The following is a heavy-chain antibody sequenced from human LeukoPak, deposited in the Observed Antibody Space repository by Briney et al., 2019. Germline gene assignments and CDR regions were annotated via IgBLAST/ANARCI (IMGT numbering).Heavy chain of an antibody. CDR3: ASEGDSSSQLYGFDY. V-gene: IGHV3-11*01. D-gene: IGHD6-13*01. J-gene: IGHJ4*02. CDR2: ISSSGSTI. CDR1: GFTFSDYY. Sequence: GGSLRLSCAASGFTFSDYYMSWIRQAPGKGLEWVSYISSSGSTIYYADSVKGRFTISRDNAKNSLYLQMNSLRAEDTAVYYCASEGDSSSQLYGFDYWGQGTLVTVSS.